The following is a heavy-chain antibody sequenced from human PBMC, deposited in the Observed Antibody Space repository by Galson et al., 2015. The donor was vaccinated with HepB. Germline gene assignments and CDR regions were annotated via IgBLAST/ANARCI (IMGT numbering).Heavy chain of an antibody. D-gene: IGHD3-10*01. CDR2: IYYSGST. CDR3: GRGYGSTTPDY. J-gene: IGHJ4*02. V-gene: IGHV4-39*07. Sequence: LSLTCTVSGGSISSSSYYWGWIRQPPGKGLEWIGSIYYSGSTYYNPSLKSRVTISVDTSKNQFSLKLSSVTAADTAVYYCGRGYGSTTPDYWGQGTLVTVSS. CDR1: GGSISSSSYY.